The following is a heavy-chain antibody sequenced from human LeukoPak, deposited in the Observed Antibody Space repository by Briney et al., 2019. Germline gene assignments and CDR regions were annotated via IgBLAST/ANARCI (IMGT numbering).Heavy chain of an antibody. V-gene: IGHV1-18*01. Sequence: GASVKVSCKASGYTFTSYGISWVRQAPGQGLEWMGWISAYNGNTNYAQKLQGRVTMTTDTSTSTAYIELRSLRSDHTAVYYCAREGIAAAGGFDYWGLGTLVTVSS. J-gene: IGHJ4*02. CDR1: GYTFTSYG. D-gene: IGHD6-13*01. CDR2: ISAYNGNT. CDR3: AREGIAAAGGFDY.